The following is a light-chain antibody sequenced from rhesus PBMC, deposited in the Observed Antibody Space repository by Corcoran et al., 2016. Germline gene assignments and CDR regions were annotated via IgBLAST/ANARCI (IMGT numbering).Light chain of an antibody. Sequence: DIQMSQSPPSLSASVGDRVTITCRASQGISRHLNWYQQKPGKAPKLNIYYANNLASGVPSRFSGSGSWTEFILTISSLQPEDFATYYCQQGNSNPFSFGQGTKVEIK. CDR2: YAN. J-gene: IGKJ2*01. CDR3: QQGNSNPFS. V-gene: IGKV1-32*02. CDR1: QGISRH.